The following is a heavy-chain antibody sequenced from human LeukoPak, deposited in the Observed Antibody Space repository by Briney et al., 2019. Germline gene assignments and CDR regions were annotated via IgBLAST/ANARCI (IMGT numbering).Heavy chain of an antibody. D-gene: IGHD6-13*01. V-gene: IGHV1-69*04. CDR2: ITPIVDIA. Sequence: ASVKVSCKASGGSFSNYAFSWVRQAPGQGLEWMGRITPIVDIATYIQKFQGRVTITANKFTSTAYMELNSLTPDDTAVYYCARDERQIASGNEYYFDYWGQGTLVTVSS. CDR3: ARDERQIASGNEYYFDY. CDR1: GGSFSNYA. J-gene: IGHJ4*02.